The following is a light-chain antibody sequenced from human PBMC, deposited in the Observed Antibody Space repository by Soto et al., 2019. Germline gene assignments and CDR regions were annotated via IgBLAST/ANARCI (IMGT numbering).Light chain of an antibody. Sequence: DVQMTQFPSTLSASVGDRVTITCRASQSISYWLAWYQQKPGKAPNLLIYKASSLESGVPSRFSGSGSGTEFTLTITKLQPDDFATYYCRHYNTYSPPFTFGQGTKLELK. CDR1: QSISYW. V-gene: IGKV1-5*03. CDR2: KAS. J-gene: IGKJ2*01. CDR3: RHYNTYSPPFT.